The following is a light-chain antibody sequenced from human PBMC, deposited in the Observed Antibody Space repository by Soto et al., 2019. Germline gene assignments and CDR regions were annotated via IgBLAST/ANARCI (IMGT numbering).Light chain of an antibody. J-gene: IGKJ4*01. CDR3: QQSYTIPLS. CDR2: SAS. V-gene: IGKV1-39*01. CDR1: QTISTY. Sequence: DIQMTQSPSSLSASVGDRVTITCRASQTISTYLNWYHQKPGKAPKFLIHSASSLQTGVPSRFSGSGSGTTFTLTISSLQPDDFATYYCQQSYTIPLSFGGGTKVEI.